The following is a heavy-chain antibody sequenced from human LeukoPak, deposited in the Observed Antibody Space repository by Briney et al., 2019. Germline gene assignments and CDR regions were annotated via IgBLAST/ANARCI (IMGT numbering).Heavy chain of an antibody. D-gene: IGHD3-22*01. CDR1: GFTFSSYA. V-gene: IGHV3-30*02. CDR2: IQYDGSNK. J-gene: IGHJ3*02. Sequence: GGSLRLSCAASGFTFSSYAMSWVRQAPGKGLEWVAYIQYDGSNKYYADSVKGRFTISRDNSKNTLYLQMNSLRAEDTAVYYCAKPMGDSYYYDSSGYYAFDIWGQGTMVTVSS. CDR3: AKPMGDSYYYDSSGYYAFDI.